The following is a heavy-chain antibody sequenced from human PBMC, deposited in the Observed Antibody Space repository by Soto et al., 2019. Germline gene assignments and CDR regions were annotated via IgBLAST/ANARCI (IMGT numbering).Heavy chain of an antibody. CDR2: IYPGDSDT. Sequence: HGASLKISCTGSGYAFTSYWIAWVRQMPGKGLEWMGIIYPGDSDTRYSPSFQGQVTISADKSITTAYLQWSSLKASDTAMYYCARGYCTTTICDPWYLFDYWGQGTLVTVSS. CDR1: GYAFTSYW. CDR3: ARGYCTTTICDPWYLFDY. V-gene: IGHV5-51*01. D-gene: IGHD2-2*01. J-gene: IGHJ4*02.